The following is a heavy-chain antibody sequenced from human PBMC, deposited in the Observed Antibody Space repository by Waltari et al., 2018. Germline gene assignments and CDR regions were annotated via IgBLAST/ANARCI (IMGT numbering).Heavy chain of an antibody. D-gene: IGHD2-15*01. CDR2: ISGSGGST. CDR3: AKDEGGNDRLDAFDI. V-gene: IGHV3-23*01. J-gene: IGHJ3*02. CDR1: GFTFSSYA. Sequence: EVQLLESGGGLVQPGGSLRLSCAASGFTFSSYAMSLVPQAPGKGLEWVSAISGSGGSTYYADSVKGRFTISRDNSKNTLYLQMNSLRAEDTAVYYCAKDEGGNDRLDAFDIWGQGTMVTVSS.